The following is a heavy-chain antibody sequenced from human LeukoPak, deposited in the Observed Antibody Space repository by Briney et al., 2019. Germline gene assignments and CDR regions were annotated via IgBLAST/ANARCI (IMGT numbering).Heavy chain of an antibody. Sequence: PGGSLRLSCAASGFTFSSYAMHWVRQAPGKGLEYVSAISSNGGSTSYANSVKGRFTISRDNSKNTLYLQMNSLRAEDTAVYYCAKDGTGGYYYLDYWGQGTLVTVSS. CDR1: GFTFSSYA. CDR2: ISSNGGST. D-gene: IGHD3-22*01. CDR3: AKDGTGGYYYLDY. V-gene: IGHV3-64*01. J-gene: IGHJ4*02.